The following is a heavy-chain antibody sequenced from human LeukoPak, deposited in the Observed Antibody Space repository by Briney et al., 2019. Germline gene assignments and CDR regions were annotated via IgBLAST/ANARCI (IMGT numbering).Heavy chain of an antibody. CDR3: ARGRVVTAIPRGAFDI. D-gene: IGHD2-21*02. CDR1: GGSFSGYY. J-gene: IGHJ3*02. V-gene: IGHV4-34*01. CDR2: INHSGST. Sequence: PSETLSLTCAVYGGSFSGYYWSWIRQPPGKGLEWIGEINHSGSTNYNPSLKSRVTISVDTSKNQFSLKLSSVTAADTAVYYCARGRVVTAIPRGAFDIWGQGTMVTVSS.